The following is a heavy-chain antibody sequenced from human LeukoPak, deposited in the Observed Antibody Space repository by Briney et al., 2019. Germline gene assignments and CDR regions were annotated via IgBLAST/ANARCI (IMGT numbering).Heavy chain of an antibody. V-gene: IGHV4-59*12. D-gene: IGHD3-10*01. Sequence: SETLSLTCTVSGGSISSYYWSWIRQPPGKGLEWIGYIYYSGSTNYNPSLKSRVTISVDKSKNQFSLKLSSVTAADTAVYYCARGLPRITMVRGALDYWGQGTLVTVSS. CDR2: IYYSGST. J-gene: IGHJ4*02. CDR1: GGSISSYY. CDR3: ARGLPRITMVRGALDY.